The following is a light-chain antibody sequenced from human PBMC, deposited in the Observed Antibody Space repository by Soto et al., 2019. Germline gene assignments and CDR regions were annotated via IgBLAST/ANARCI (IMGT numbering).Light chain of an antibody. CDR2: DDN. CDR3: GSWDSSLSAYV. CDR1: SSNIGGNS. V-gene: IGLV1-51*01. Sequence: QSALTQPPSASAAPGQKVTITCSGSSSNIGGNSVSWYQQLPVTAPKLLIDDDNKRPSGIPDRFSGSKSGTSATLGITGFQTGDEADYYCGSWDSSLSAYVFGTGTKGTVL. J-gene: IGLJ1*01.